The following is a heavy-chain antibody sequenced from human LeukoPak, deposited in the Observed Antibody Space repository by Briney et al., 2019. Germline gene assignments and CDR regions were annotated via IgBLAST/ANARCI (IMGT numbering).Heavy chain of an antibody. J-gene: IGHJ4*02. CDR1: GGSMSDYY. CDR2: IHYSGST. CDR3: ARVASTGPFDY. Sequence: PSETLSLTCTVSGGSMSDYYWSWIRLPPGKGLEWIGCIHYSGSTDYNPSLKSRVTMSVDTSKNQFSLKLRSVTAADTAVYYCARVASTGPFDYWGQGTLVTVSS. D-gene: IGHD2-8*02. V-gene: IGHV4-59*01.